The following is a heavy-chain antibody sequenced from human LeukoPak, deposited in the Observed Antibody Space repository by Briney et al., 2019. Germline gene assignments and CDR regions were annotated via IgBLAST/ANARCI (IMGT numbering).Heavy chain of an antibody. CDR1: GFTFSSYA. Sequence: GGSLGLSCAASGFTFSSYAMSWVRQAPGKGLEWVSAISGSGGSTYYADSVKGRFTISRDNSKNTLYLQMNSLRAEDTAVYYCAKDLATYYYDSSGYSFDYWGQGTLVTVSS. CDR2: ISGSGGST. J-gene: IGHJ4*02. V-gene: IGHV3-23*01. CDR3: AKDLATYYYDSSGYSFDY. D-gene: IGHD3-22*01.